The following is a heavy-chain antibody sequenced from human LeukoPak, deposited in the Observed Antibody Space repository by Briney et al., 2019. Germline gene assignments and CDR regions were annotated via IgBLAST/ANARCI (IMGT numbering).Heavy chain of an antibody. D-gene: IGHD3-10*01. CDR3: AKDQEAYYYADIDY. V-gene: IGHV3-23*01. CDR2: MSGSGSST. CDR1: GFTFTNYA. Sequence: GGSLRLSCAASGFTFTNYAMSWVRQAPGKGLEWVSGMSGSGSSTYYADSVKGRFTISRDNSKNMLYLQMNSLRAEDTALYYCAKDQEAYYYADIDYWGQGTLVTVSS. J-gene: IGHJ4*02.